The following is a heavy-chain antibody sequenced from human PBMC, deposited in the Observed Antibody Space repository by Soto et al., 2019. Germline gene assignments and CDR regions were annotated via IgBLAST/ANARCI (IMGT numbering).Heavy chain of an antibody. Sequence: PGGSLRLSCAASGITVSNAWMNWVRQAPGKGLEWVGRIRSKADGGITDYPAPVKGRFTISRDDSKNMVHLQIDSLKTEDTAAYYCTTGGSPLDTWGQGTMVTVSS. V-gene: IGHV3-15*07. CDR2: IRSKADGGIT. CDR1: GITVSNAW. D-gene: IGHD6-19*01. J-gene: IGHJ3*02. CDR3: TTGGSPLDT.